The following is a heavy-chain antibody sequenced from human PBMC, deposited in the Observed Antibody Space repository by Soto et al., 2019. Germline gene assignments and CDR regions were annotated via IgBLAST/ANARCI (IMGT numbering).Heavy chain of an antibody. V-gene: IGHV3-64D*06. CDR1: GFTFSSYA. Sequence: GGSLRLSCSASGFTFSSYAMHWVRQAPGKGLEYVSAISSNGGSTYYADSVKGRFTISRDNSKNTLYLQMSSLRAEDTAVYYCVKDRGSRDSSGYFGIFDYWGQGTLVTVSS. D-gene: IGHD3-22*01. CDR2: ISSNGGST. CDR3: VKDRGSRDSSGYFGIFDY. J-gene: IGHJ4*02.